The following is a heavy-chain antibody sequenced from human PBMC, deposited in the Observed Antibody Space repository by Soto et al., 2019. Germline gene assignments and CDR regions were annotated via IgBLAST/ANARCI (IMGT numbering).Heavy chain of an antibody. CDR2: ISGSGGST. Sequence: GGSLRLSCAASGFTFSSYAMSWVRQAPGKGLEWVSAISGSGGSTYYADSVKGRFTISRDNSKNTLYLQMSSLRAEDTAVYYCAKYSSSWYLIYFDYWGQGTLVTVSS. J-gene: IGHJ4*02. CDR3: AKYSSSWYLIYFDY. V-gene: IGHV3-23*01. D-gene: IGHD6-13*01. CDR1: GFTFSSYA.